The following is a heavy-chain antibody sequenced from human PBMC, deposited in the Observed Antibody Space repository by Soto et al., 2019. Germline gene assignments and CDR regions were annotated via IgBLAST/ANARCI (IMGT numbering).Heavy chain of an antibody. Sequence: QVQLVESGGGVVQPGRSLRLSCAASGFTFSSYAMHWVRQAPGKGLEWVAVISYDGSNKYYADSVKGRFTISRDNSKNPLYLQMNSLRAEDTAVYYCARAQGRFLEWELDYWGQGTLVTVSS. V-gene: IGHV3-30-3*01. CDR1: GFTFSSYA. CDR2: ISYDGSNK. D-gene: IGHD3-3*01. J-gene: IGHJ4*02. CDR3: ARAQGRFLEWELDY.